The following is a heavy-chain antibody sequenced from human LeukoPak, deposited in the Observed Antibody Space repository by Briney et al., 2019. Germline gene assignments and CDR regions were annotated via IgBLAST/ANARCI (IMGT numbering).Heavy chain of an antibody. CDR1: GYSFTSYW. D-gene: IGHD2-2*01. J-gene: IGHJ4*02. V-gene: IGHV5-51*01. Sequence: GESLKISCKGSGYSFTSYWIGWVRQMPGKGLEWMGIIYPDDCDTRYSPSFQGQVTISADKSISTAYLQWSSLKASDTAMYYCARQEGYCSSTSCYVVRYFDYWGQGTLVTVSS. CDR3: ARQEGYCSSTSCYVVRYFDY. CDR2: IYPDDCDT.